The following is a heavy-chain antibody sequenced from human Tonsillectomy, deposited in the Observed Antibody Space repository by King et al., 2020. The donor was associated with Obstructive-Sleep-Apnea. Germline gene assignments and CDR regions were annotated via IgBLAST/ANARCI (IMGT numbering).Heavy chain of an antibody. CDR3: AREGRPAAGIYYCDY. V-gene: IGHV1-3*01. D-gene: IGHD6-13*01. CDR1: GYTFTSYN. J-gene: IGHJ4*02. CDR2: INLGNGNT. Sequence: QLVQSGAEVKRPGASVTVSCKPSGYTFTSYNIIHWVRQAPGQRLEWMGWINLGNGNTKYSQKFQGRVTITRDTSANTAHMELSSLRSEDTALYYCAREGRPAAGIYYCDYWGQGTLVTVSS.